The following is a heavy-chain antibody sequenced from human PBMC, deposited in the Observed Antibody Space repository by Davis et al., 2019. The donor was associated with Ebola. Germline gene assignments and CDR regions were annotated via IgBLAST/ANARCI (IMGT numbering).Heavy chain of an antibody. D-gene: IGHD1-7*01. CDR2: ISWNSGSI. Sequence: GGSLRLSCAASGFTFDDYAMHWVRQAPGKGLEWVSGISWNSGSIGYADSVKGRFTISRDNAKNTLYLQMNSLRAEDTAVYYCARDRLELLWGWFDSWGQGTLVTVSS. V-gene: IGHV3-9*01. CDR1: GFTFDDYA. J-gene: IGHJ5*01. CDR3: ARDRLELLWGWFDS.